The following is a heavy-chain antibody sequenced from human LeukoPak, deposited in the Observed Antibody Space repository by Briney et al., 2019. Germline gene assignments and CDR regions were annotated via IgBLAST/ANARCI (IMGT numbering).Heavy chain of an antibody. J-gene: IGHJ6*02. Sequence: SQTLSLTCAISGDSVSSGTTAWYWIRQSPSRGLEWLGRAYYTSKWITNYAVSVRSRITVNPNTSNNQFSLQLNSVTPEDTAVYYRARGYWAHGMNVWGPGTTVTVSS. V-gene: IGHV6-1*01. CDR3: ARGYWAHGMNV. D-gene: IGHD6-13*01. CDR1: GDSVSSGTTA. CDR2: AYYTSKWIT.